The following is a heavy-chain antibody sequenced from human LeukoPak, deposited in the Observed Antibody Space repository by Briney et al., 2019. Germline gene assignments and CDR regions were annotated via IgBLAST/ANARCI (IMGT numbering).Heavy chain of an antibody. CDR1: GFTFSSYA. J-gene: IGHJ4*02. D-gene: IGHD1-26*01. CDR2: ISGSGGST. CDR3: AKYSGSYSDY. V-gene: IGHV3-23*01. Sequence: GGSLRLSCAASGFTFSSYAMSWVRQAPGKGLEWVSGISGSGGSTYYADSVKGRFTISRDNSKNTLYLQINSLRAEDTAVYYCAKYSGSYSDYWGQGTLVTVSS.